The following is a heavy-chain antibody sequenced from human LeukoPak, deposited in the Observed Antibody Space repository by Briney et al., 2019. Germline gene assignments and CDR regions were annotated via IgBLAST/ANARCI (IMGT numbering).Heavy chain of an antibody. Sequence: GGSLRLSCAASGFTFSTYSMNWVRQAPGKGLEWVSSISSSSSYIYYADSVKGRFTISRDNAKNSLYLQMNSLRAEDTAVYYCEKWDSSGFWSGYTYYFDYWGQGTLVTVSS. CDR1: GFTFSTYS. D-gene: IGHD3-3*01. CDR2: ISSSSSYI. J-gene: IGHJ4*02. CDR3: EKWDSSGFWSGYTYYFDY. V-gene: IGHV3-21*01.